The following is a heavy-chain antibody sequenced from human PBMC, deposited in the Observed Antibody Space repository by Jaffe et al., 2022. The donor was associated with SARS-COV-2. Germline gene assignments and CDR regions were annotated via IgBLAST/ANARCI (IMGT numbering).Heavy chain of an antibody. D-gene: IGHD1-1*01. CDR1: GFTFSSYW. CDR2: IKQDESEK. V-gene: IGHV3-7*01. CDR3: ARPSTIGSSNRASDI. Sequence: EVQLVESGGGLVQPGGSLRLSCAASGFTFSSYWMSWVRQAPGKGLEWVANIKQDESEKYYVDSVKGRFTISRDNAKNSLYLQMNSLRAEDTAVYYCARPSTIGSSNRASDIWGQGTMVTVSS. J-gene: IGHJ3*02.